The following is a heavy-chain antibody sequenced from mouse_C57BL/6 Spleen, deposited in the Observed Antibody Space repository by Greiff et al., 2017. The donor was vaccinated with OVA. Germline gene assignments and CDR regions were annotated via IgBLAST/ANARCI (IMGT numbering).Heavy chain of an antibody. D-gene: IGHD2-1*01. V-gene: IGHV5-17*01. CDR1: GFTFSDYG. CDR2: ISSGSSTI. Sequence: EVQGVESGGGLVKPGGSLKLSCAASGFTFSDYGMHWVRQAPEKGLEWVAYISSGSSTIYYADTVKGRFTISRDNAKNTLFLQMTSLRSEDTAMYYCARSIYYGNIYAMDYWGQGTSVTVSS. J-gene: IGHJ4*01. CDR3: ARSIYYGNIYAMDY.